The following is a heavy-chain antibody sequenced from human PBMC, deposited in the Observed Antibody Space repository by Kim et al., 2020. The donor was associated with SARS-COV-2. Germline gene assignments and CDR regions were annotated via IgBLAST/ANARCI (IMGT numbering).Heavy chain of an antibody. Sequence: TTYSADSVKGRFTISRDNTKTTLYLQMNSLRAEDTAVYYCAKEGGDYFDYWGQGTLVTVSS. CDR3: AKEGGDYFDY. D-gene: IGHD3-16*01. CDR2: TT. J-gene: IGHJ4*02. V-gene: IGHV3-23*01.